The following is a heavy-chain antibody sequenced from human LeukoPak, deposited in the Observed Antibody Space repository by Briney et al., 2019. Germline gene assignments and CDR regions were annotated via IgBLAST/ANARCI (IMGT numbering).Heavy chain of an antibody. CDR3: ARPLYSSSTGFDY. CDR1: GYTFTGYY. CDR2: INPNSGGT. D-gene: IGHD6-13*01. V-gene: IGHV1-2*02. J-gene: IGHJ4*02. Sequence: ASVKVSCKASGYTFTGYYMHWVRQAPGQGLEWRGWINPNSGGTNYAQKFQGRVPMTRDTSISTAYMELSRLRSDGTAEYYCARPLYSSSTGFDYWGQGTLVTVSS.